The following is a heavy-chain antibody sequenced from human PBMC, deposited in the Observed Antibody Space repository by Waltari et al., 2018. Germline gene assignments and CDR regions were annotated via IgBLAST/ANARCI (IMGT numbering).Heavy chain of an antibody. V-gene: IGHV1-69*01. CDR3: ARGRWWDAFDI. Sequence: QVQLVQSGAEVKKPGSSVKVSCTASGGTFSSYAISWVRQAPGQGLEWMGGIIPLFGTANYAQKFQGRVPITGDESTSTAYMELSSLRSEDTAVYYCARGRWWDAFDIWGQGTMVTVSS. J-gene: IGHJ3*02. CDR2: IIPLFGTA. D-gene: IGHD2-15*01. CDR1: GGTFSSYA.